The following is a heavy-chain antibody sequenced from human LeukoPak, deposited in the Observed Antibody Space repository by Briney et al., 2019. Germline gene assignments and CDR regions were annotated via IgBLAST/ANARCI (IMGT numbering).Heavy chain of an antibody. J-gene: IGHJ6*02. V-gene: IGHV3-21*01. D-gene: IGHD2-21*01. CDR1: GFTFSSYS. Sequence: GGSLRLSCAASGFTFSSYSMNWVRQAPGKGLEWVSSISSSSSYIYYADSVKGRFTISRDNSKNTLYLQMNSLRAEDTAVYYCARVFQTNDSRRYYYYGMDVWGQGTSVTVSS. CDR2: ISSSSSYI. CDR3: ARVFQTNDSRRYYYYGMDV.